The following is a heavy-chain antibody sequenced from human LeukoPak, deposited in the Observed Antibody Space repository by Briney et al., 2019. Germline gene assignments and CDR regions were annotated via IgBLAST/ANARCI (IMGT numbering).Heavy chain of an antibody. CDR1: GGTFSSYA. CDR3: ARGGSSWYLSY. J-gene: IGHJ4*02. D-gene: IGHD6-13*01. Sequence: GASVKVSCKASGGTFSSYAISWVRQAPGQGLEWMGRIIPILGIANYAQKFQGRVTITADKSTSTAYMELSSLRSEGTAVYYCARGGSSWYLSYWGQGTLVTVSS. V-gene: IGHV1-69*04. CDR2: IIPILGIA.